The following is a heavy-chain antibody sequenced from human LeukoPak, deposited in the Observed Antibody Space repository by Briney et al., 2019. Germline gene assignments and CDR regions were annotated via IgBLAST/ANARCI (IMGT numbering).Heavy chain of an antibody. Sequence: SETLSLTCTVSGGSISSYYWSWIRQPAGKGLEWIGRIYTSGNSNYNPSLKSRVTMSVDTSKNQFSLKLSSVTAADTAVYYCARDQYYYGSSAYLFDYWGQGTLVTVSP. D-gene: IGHD3-22*01. J-gene: IGHJ4*02. CDR2: IYTSGNS. V-gene: IGHV4-4*07. CDR1: GGSISSYY. CDR3: ARDQYYYGSSAYLFDY.